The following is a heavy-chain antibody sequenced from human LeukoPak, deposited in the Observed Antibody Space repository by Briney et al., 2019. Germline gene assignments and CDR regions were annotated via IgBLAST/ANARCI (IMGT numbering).Heavy chain of an antibody. CDR1: GFTFSSYE. CDR3: ASSSWYALDY. V-gene: IGHV3-48*03. D-gene: IGHD6-13*01. CDR2: ISSSGSTM. Sequence: GGSLRLSCAASGFTFSSYEMNWVRQAPGKGLEWISYISSSGSTMYYADSVKGRFTISRDNAKNSLYLQMNCLRAEDTAIYYCASSSWYALDYWGQGTLVTVSS. J-gene: IGHJ4*02.